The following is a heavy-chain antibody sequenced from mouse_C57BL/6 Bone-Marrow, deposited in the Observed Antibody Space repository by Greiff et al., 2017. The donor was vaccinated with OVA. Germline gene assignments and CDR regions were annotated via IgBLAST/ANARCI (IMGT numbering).Heavy chain of an antibody. CDR3: ARQADGYLDY. D-gene: IGHD2-3*01. V-gene: IGHV5-12*01. CDR2: ISNGGGST. CDR1: GFTFSDYY. Sequence: EVKLVESGGGLVQPGGSLKLSCAASGFTFSDYYMYWVRQTPEKRLEWVAYISNGGGSTYYPDTVKGRFTIYRDNAKTTLYLQMSRLKSEDTAMDYCARQADGYLDYWGQGTTLTVSS. J-gene: IGHJ2*01.